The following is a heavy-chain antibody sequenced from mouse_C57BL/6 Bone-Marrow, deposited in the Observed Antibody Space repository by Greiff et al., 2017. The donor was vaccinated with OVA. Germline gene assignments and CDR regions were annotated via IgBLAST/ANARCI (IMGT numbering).Heavy chain of an antibody. J-gene: IGHJ4*01. D-gene: IGHD1-1*01. CDR2: ILPGSGST. Sequence: QVQLKQSGAELMKPGASVKLSCKATGYTFTGYWIEWVKQRPGHGLEWIGEILPGSGSTNYNEKFKGKATFTADTSSNTAYMQLSSLTTEDSAIYYCARRGIYYYGSSPLYAMDYWGQGTSVTVSS. CDR1: GYTFTGYW. V-gene: IGHV1-9*01. CDR3: ARRGIYYYGSSPLYAMDY.